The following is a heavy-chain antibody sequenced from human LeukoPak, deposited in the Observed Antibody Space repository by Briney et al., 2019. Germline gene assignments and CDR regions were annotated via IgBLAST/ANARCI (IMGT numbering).Heavy chain of an antibody. V-gene: IGHV3-30*18. J-gene: IGHJ6*02. CDR2: ISYDGSNK. CDR3: AKGVPHSSGCDV. Sequence: GGSLRLSCAASGFTFSSYGMHWVRQAPGKGLEWVAVISYDGSNKYYADSVKGRFTISRDNSKNTLYLQMNSLRAEDTAVYYCAKGVPHSSGCDVWGQGTTVTVSS. CDR1: GFTFSSYG. D-gene: IGHD6-19*01.